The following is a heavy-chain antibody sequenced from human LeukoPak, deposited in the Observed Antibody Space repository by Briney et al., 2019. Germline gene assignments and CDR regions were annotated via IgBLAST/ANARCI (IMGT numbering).Heavy chain of an antibody. CDR2: ISDIGSI. Sequence: PSETLSLTCTVSGGSISSYYWSWIRQPPGKGLEWIAYISDIGSINYNPSLKSRVTISLDTSKNQFSLKVSSVTAADTAVYYCAGLVASGMAAYGMDVWGQGTTVTVSS. D-gene: IGHD3-3*01. CDR1: GGSISSYY. V-gene: IGHV4-59*08. J-gene: IGHJ6*02. CDR3: AGLVASGMAAYGMDV.